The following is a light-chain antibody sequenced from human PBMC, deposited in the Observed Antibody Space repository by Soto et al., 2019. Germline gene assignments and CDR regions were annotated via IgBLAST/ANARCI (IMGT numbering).Light chain of an antibody. V-gene: IGKV1-33*01. Sequence: DIQMTQSPSSLSASVGDRVTITCQASQNINNYLNWYQQKPGRAPKLLIYDASNLEAGVPSRFRGSGSGTDFTFTTSRLQNPDIPTSYCQQHENLPTFGQGTRLEIK. CDR3: QQHENLPT. CDR2: DAS. CDR1: QNINNY. J-gene: IGKJ5*01.